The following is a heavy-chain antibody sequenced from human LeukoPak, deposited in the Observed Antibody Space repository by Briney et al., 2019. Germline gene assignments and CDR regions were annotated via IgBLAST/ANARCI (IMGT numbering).Heavy chain of an antibody. CDR3: AREAVAAHLDY. CDR2: ISHSGST. Sequence: PSETLSLTCAVSGYSISSGYYWGWIRQPPGKGLDWIGSISHSGSTFYNPSLKSRVTISVDTSKNQYSLKLSSVTAADTAVYYCAREAVAAHLDYWGQGTLVTVSS. J-gene: IGHJ4*02. D-gene: IGHD6-19*01. CDR1: GYSISSGYY. V-gene: IGHV4-38-2*01.